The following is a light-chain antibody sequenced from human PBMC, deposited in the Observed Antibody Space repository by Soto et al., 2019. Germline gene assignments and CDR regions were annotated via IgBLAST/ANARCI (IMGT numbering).Light chain of an antibody. V-gene: IGKV1-5*01. CDR3: QEYESHLRT. Sequence: DILMTQSPSTLSASVGDRITITCLASETISSWLAWYQQKSGKAPQLLIYDASTLESGVPSRFSGSGFGTEFSLTISSLQPDDFAAYYCQEYESHLRTFGPGTKVDIK. CDR2: DAS. CDR1: ETISSW. J-gene: IGKJ1*01.